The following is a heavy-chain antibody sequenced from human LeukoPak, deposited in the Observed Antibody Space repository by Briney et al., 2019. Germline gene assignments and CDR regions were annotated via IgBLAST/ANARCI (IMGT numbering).Heavy chain of an antibody. V-gene: IGHV1-3*01. CDR1: GYTFTNYA. CDR2: IDAGNGIT. Sequence: ASVKVSCKASGYTFTNYAMHWVRQAPGQRLEWMGWIDAGNGITKYSQRLQGRVTFTRDTSASTAYMELSSLRSEDTAVYYCARGISSSWPYFDYWGQGTLVTVSS. J-gene: IGHJ4*02. D-gene: IGHD6-13*01. CDR3: ARGISSSWPYFDY.